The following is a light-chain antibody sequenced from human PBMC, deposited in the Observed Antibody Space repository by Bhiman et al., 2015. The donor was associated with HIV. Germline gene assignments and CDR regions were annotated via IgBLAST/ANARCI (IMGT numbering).Light chain of an antibody. CDR1: YNDVGKYDT. V-gene: IGLV2-14*01. Sequence: QSALTQPPSASGSPGQSVAISCIGTYNDVGKYDTVAWYQQYPGKAPKLIIYGVNKRPSGVSNRFSGSKSGNTASLTISGLQAEDEADYYCSSYTSSTGAFGGGTKLTVL. CDR2: GVN. CDR3: SSYTSSTGA. J-gene: IGLJ2*01.